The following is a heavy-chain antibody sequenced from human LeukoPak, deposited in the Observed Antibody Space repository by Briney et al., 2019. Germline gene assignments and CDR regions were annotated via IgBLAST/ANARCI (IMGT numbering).Heavy chain of an antibody. Sequence: PSGTLSLNCAVSGVSISPTNWYSWVRQPPGKGLEWIGEINHSGSTNYNPSLKSRVTISVDTSKNQFSLKLSSVTAADTAVYYCARGAGGSGSYPRFDYWGQGTLVTVSS. CDR2: INHSGST. CDR1: GVSISPTNW. V-gene: IGHV4-4*02. D-gene: IGHD3-10*01. CDR3: ARGAGGSGSYPRFDY. J-gene: IGHJ4*02.